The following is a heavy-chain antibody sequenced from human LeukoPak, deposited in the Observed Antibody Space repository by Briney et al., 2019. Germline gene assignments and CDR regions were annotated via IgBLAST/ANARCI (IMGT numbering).Heavy chain of an antibody. D-gene: IGHD3-3*01. J-gene: IGHJ4*02. CDR1: GYTFTGYY. CDR3: AVLSHLLPYDFWSGYQPFDY. V-gene: IGHV1-2*02. CDR2: INPNSVGT. Sequence: GASVKVSCKASGYTFTGYYMHWVRQAPGQGLEWMGWINPNSVGTNYAQKFQGRVTMTRDTSISTAYMELSRLRSDDTAVYYCAVLSHLLPYDFWSGYQPFDYWGQGTLVTVSS.